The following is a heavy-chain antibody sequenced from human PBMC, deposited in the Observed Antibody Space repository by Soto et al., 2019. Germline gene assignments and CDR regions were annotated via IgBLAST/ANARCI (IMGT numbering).Heavy chain of an antibody. V-gene: IGHV3-7*05. CDR3: LTRGAVEGTGGFEN. Sequence: EVNLVESGGGMVQPDGSLRLSCVGSGFTFSDYWMNWVRQAPGRGLEWVANVKKDESIKNYMDSVKGRFTISRDNAQNNVFLLKTNWLIEDTALEYFLTRGAVEGTGGFENWGQGIKVTVS. CDR1: GFTFSDYW. D-gene: IGHD7-27*01. CDR2: VKKDESIK. J-gene: IGHJ4*02.